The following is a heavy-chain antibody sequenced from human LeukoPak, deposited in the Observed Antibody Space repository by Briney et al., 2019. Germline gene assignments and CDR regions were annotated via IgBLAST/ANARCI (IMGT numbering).Heavy chain of an antibody. Sequence: PSQTLSLTCTVSGGSISSGDYYWSWIRQPPGKGLEWIAYMYYSGSTYYNPSLKSRVAMSADTSKNQLSLKLSSVTAADTAVYYCARPYYYDSRIDPWGQGILVTVSS. CDR3: ARPYYYDSRIDP. D-gene: IGHD3-22*01. CDR1: GGSISSGDYY. V-gene: IGHV4-30-4*01. CDR2: MYYSGST. J-gene: IGHJ5*02.